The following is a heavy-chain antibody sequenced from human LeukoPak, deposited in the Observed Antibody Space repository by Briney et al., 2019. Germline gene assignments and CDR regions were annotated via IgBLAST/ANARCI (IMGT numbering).Heavy chain of an antibody. D-gene: IGHD1-26*01. CDR2: IKHDGSET. Sequence: GGSLRLSCAASGFTFSSYAMSWVRQAPGKGLEWVANIKHDGSETYYVDSVKGRFTISRDNSKNTLYLQMNSLRAEDTAVYYCAKRGWELSWYYYYYMGVWGKGTTVTVSS. V-gene: IGHV3-7*01. CDR3: AKRGWELSWYYYYYMGV. J-gene: IGHJ6*03. CDR1: GFTFSSYA.